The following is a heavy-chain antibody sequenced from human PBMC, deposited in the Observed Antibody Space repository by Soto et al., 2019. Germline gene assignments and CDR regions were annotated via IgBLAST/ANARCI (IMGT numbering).Heavy chain of an antibody. D-gene: IGHD2-2*02. V-gene: IGHV4-59*11. J-gene: IGHJ5*02. Sequence: SETLSLTCTVSGGSINNHYWSWIRQPPGKGLEWLGYVYYNGITNYNPSLKSRVTMSVDTSKNQLSLNLTSLTAADTAIYYCTRDHPDCSSTRCYMSWFDPSGQATLVTVSS. CDR1: GGSINNHY. CDR2: VYYNGIT. CDR3: TRDHPDCSSTRCYMSWFDP.